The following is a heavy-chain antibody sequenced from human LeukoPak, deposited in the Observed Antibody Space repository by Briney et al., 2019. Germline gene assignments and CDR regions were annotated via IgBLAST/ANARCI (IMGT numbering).Heavy chain of an antibody. V-gene: IGHV4-34*01. CDR2: INHSGST. J-gene: IGHJ6*03. CDR3: ARGRAFGYCSSTSCYRYYYYYMDV. D-gene: IGHD2-2*03. Sequence: SETLSLTCAVYGGSFSGYYWSWIRQPPGKGLEWIGEINHSGSTNYNPSLKSRVTISVDTSKNQFSLKLSSVTAADTAVYYCARGRAFGYCSSTSCYRYYYYYMDVWGKGTTVTISS. CDR1: GGSFSGYY.